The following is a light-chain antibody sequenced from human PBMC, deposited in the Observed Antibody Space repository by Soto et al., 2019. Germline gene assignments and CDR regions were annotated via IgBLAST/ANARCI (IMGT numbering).Light chain of an antibody. V-gene: IGLV2-14*01. Sequence: QYALTQPASVSGSPGQSITISCTGTSSDVGGYNYVSWYQQHPGKAPKLMIYDVSNRPSGVSNRFSGSKSGNTASLTISGLQAEDEADYYCRSYTSSSTLVVFGGGTKRTVL. CDR2: DVS. J-gene: IGLJ2*01. CDR3: RSYTSSSTLVV. CDR1: SSDVGGYNY.